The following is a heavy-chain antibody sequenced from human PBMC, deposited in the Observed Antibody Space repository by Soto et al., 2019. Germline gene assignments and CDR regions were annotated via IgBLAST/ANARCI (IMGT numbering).Heavy chain of an antibody. V-gene: IGHV1-3*01. Sequence: QVQLVQSGAEVKKPGASVKVSCKASGYTFTSYAMHWVRQAPGQRLEWMGWINAGNGNTKYSQKFQGRVTITRDTSASTAYMELSSLRSEDTAVYYCTLALVGATRFDSWGQGTLVTVSS. D-gene: IGHD1-26*01. CDR3: TLALVGATRFDS. CDR1: GYTFTSYA. J-gene: IGHJ4*02. CDR2: INAGNGNT.